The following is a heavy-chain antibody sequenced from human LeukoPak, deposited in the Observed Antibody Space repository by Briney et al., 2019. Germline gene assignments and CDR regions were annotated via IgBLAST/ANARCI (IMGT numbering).Heavy chain of an antibody. V-gene: IGHV3-48*03. D-gene: IGHD4-17*01. J-gene: IGHJ6*04. Sequence: GGSLRLSCAASGFTFSSYEMNWVRQAPGKGLEWVSYTSSSGSTIYYADSVKGRFTISRDNAKNSLYLQMNSLRAEDTAVYYCASLPTVPEPHGYYYGMDVWGKGTTVTVSS. CDR2: TSSSGSTI. CDR1: GFTFSSYE. CDR3: ASLPTVPEPHGYYYGMDV.